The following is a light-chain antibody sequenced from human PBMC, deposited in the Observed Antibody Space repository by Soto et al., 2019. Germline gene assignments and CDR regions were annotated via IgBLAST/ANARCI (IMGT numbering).Light chain of an antibody. J-gene: IGKJ2*01. Sequence: EIVLTQSPATLSLSPGERATLSCRASQSVGRYLAWYRHKPGQAPRLLIFDASNRATGIPARFSGSGSGIDFTLTISSLEPDDFAVYYCQQRSNWRYTFGQGTKLEIK. V-gene: IGKV3-11*01. CDR3: QQRSNWRYT. CDR1: QSVGRY. CDR2: DAS.